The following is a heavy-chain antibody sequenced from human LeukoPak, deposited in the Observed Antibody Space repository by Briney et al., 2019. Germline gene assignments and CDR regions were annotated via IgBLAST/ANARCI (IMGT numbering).Heavy chain of an antibody. CDR1: GGSFSGYY. CDR3: ARVRGDFETD. Sequence: SETLSPTCAVYGGSFSGYYWSWIRQPPGKGLEWIGEINHSGSTTYNPSLKSRVTISVDTSKSQFSLKLISVTAADTAIYYCARVRGDFETDWGQGTLVTVSS. CDR2: INHSGST. D-gene: IGHD3-16*01. J-gene: IGHJ1*01. V-gene: IGHV4-34*01.